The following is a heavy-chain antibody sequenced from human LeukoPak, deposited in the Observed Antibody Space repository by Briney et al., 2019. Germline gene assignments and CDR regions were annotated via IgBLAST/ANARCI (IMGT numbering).Heavy chain of an antibody. CDR1: GGSISSYY. J-gene: IGHJ4*02. V-gene: IGHV4-59*01. CDR2: ISDTGST. Sequence: KPSETLSLTCTVSGGSISSYYWSWIRQPPGKGLEWIGHISDTGSTKYNPSLESRVTISLDTSKNQFSLKLSSVTAADTAVYYCARETGRVWGQGTLVTVSS. CDR3: ARETGRV. D-gene: IGHD1-1*01.